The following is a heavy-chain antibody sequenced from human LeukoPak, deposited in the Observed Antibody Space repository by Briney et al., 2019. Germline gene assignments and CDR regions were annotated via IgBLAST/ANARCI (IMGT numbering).Heavy chain of an antibody. J-gene: IGHJ4*02. CDR1: GFTFSSYG. Sequence: GGSLRLSCAASGFTFSSYGMHWVRQAPGKGLEWVAVIWYDGSNKYYADSVKGRFTISRDNSKNTLYLQMNSLRAEDTAVYYCAREEAVAATFDYWGQGTLVTVS. CDR2: IWYDGSNK. CDR3: AREEAVAATFDY. D-gene: IGHD6-19*01. V-gene: IGHV3-33*01.